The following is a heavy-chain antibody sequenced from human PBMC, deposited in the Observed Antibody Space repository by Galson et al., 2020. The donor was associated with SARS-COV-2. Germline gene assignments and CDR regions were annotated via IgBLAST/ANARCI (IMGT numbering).Heavy chain of an antibody. CDR2: IWYDGSNK. Sequence: GGSLRLSCAASGFTFSSYGMHWVRQAPGKGLEWVVVIWYDGSNKYYADSVKGRFTISRDNSKNTLYLQMNSLRAEDTAVYYCAPDYDILTGPPQMWNWFDPWGQGTLVTVSS. CDR1: GFTFSSYG. CDR3: APDYDILTGPPQMWNWFDP. J-gene: IGHJ5*02. D-gene: IGHD3-9*01. V-gene: IGHV3-33*01.